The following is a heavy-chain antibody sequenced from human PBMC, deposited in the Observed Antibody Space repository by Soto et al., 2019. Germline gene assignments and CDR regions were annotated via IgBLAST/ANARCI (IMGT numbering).Heavy chain of an antibody. Sequence: ESGGGLVQPGGSLRLSCAASGFTFSSYWMNWVRQAPGKGLEWVANIKGDGSEKYFVDSVKGRFTISRDNAKNSLYLQMNSLRAEDTAVYYCARDLGRTAAGYYYYYAKDVWGQGTTVTVSS. CDR2: IKGDGSEK. J-gene: IGHJ6*02. CDR3: ARDLGRTAAGYYYYYAKDV. CDR1: GFTFSSYW. V-gene: IGHV3-7*01. D-gene: IGHD2-2*01.